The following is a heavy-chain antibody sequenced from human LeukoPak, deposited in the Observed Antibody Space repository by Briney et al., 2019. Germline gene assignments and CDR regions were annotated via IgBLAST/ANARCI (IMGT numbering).Heavy chain of an antibody. Sequence: ASVKVSCKASGYTFTGYYIHWVRQAPGQGLECVGWINPNSGGTNYAQKFQGRVTMTRDTSISTAYMELSRLRSDDTAVYYCARGGSGSYFSWLDPWGQGTPVTVSS. D-gene: IGHD3-10*01. V-gene: IGHV1-2*02. J-gene: IGHJ5*02. CDR2: INPNSGGT. CDR1: GYTFTGYY. CDR3: ARGGSGSYFSWLDP.